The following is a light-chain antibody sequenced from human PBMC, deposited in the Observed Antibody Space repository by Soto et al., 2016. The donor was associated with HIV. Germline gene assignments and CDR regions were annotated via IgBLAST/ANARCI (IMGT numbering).Light chain of an antibody. CDR3: QQYNTYSYT. J-gene: IGKJ2*01. CDR1: HTISTW. Sequence: DIQMTQSPSTLSASVGDRVTITCRASHTISTWLAWYQQKPGKAPKLLISKASTLESGVPLRFSGSGSGTEFTLTISSLQPDDFATYFCQQYNTYSYTFGQGTKLEVK. V-gene: IGKV1-5*03. CDR2: KAS.